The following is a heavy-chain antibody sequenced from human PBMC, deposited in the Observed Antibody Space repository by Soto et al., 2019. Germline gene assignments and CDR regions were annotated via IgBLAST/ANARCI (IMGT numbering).Heavy chain of an antibody. D-gene: IGHD3-22*01. J-gene: IGHJ1*01. CDR2: INPSGGST. CDR1: AYTFTNFY. V-gene: IGHV1-46*01. CDR3: ARDNDSSGYYYAEYFQH. Sequence: ASVKVSCKASAYTFTNFYMHWVRQAPGQGLEWMGIINPSGGSTSYAQKFQGRVTMTRDTSTSTVYMELSSLRSEDTAVYYCARDNDSSGYYYAEYFQHWGQGTLVTVSS.